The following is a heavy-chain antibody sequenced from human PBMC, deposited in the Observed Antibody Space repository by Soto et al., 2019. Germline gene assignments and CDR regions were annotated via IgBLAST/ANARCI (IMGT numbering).Heavy chain of an antibody. J-gene: IGHJ6*02. V-gene: IGHV4-34*01. CDR1: GGSFSGYY. D-gene: IGHD2-8*01. CDR3: ASLRYRAMYYTDSMDF. Sequence: SETLSLTCAVYGGSFSGYYWSWIRQPPGKGLEWIGEINHSGSTNYNPSLKSRVTISVDTSKNQFSLKLSSVTAADTAVYYCASLRYRAMYYTDSMDFCRQG. CDR2: INHSGST.